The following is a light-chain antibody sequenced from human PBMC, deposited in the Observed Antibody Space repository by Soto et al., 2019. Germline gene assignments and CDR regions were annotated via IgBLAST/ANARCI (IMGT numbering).Light chain of an antibody. J-gene: IGKJ4*01. CDR3: QQYHNWPPAPQT. V-gene: IGKV3-15*01. CDR1: QSVSSN. Sequence: EIVMTQSPATLSVSPGERATLSCRASQSVSSNLAWYQQKPGQAPRLLIYGASTRATGIPARFSGSGSGTEFTLTISSLQSEDFAVYYCQQYHNWPPAPQTFGGGTKVEIK. CDR2: GAS.